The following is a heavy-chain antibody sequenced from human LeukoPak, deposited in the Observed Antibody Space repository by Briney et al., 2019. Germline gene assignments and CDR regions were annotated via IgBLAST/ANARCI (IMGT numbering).Heavy chain of an antibody. Sequence: PGGSLRLSCAVSGFTFSSYAMHWVRQAPGKGLEWVSVISYDGSNKYYADSVKGRFTISRDNSKNTLYLQMNSLRAEDTAVYYCARDSSNDYNFWIGYYTNYMDVWGKGTTVTVSS. D-gene: IGHD3-3*01. CDR2: ISYDGSNK. CDR1: GFTFSSYA. J-gene: IGHJ6*03. CDR3: ARDSSNDYNFWIGYYTNYMDV. V-gene: IGHV3-30*04.